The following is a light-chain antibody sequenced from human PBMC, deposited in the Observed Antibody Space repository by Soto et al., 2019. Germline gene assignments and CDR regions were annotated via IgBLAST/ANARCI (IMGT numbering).Light chain of an antibody. V-gene: IGKV1D-13*01. CDR1: QGISSA. Sequence: ATQLTQSPSSLSASVGDRVTITCRASQGISSALAWYQQKPGKAPKLLIYDASSLESGVPSRFSGSGSGTDFTLTISSLQPEDFATYYCQQFNNYPQTFGQGTRLEIK. J-gene: IGKJ5*01. CDR2: DAS. CDR3: QQFNNYPQT.